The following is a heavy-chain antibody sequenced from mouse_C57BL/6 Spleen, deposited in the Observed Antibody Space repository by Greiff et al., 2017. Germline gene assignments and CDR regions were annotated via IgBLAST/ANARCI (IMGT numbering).Heavy chain of an antibody. D-gene: IGHD2-4*01. CDR2: ISNGGGST. CDR3: ARHGYDYDEAMDY. CDR1: GFTFSDYY. V-gene: IGHV5-12*01. J-gene: IGHJ4*01. Sequence: DVKLVESGGGLVQPGGSLKLSCAASGFTFSDYYMYWVRQTPEKRLEWVAYISNGGGSTYYPDTVKGRFTISRDNAKNTLYLQMSRLKSEDTAMYYCARHGYDYDEAMDYWGQGTSVTVSS.